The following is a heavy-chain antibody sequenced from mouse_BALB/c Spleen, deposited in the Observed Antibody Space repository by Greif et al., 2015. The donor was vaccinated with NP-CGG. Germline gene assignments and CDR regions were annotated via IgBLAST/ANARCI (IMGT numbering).Heavy chain of an antibody. J-gene: IGHJ3*01. D-gene: IGHD1-1*01. CDR3: ARDIYYGSSWTWFAY. CDR2: ISCYNGAT. Sequence: LVKTGASVKISCKASGYSFTGYYMHWVKQSHGKSLEWIGYISCYNGATSYNQKFKGKATFTVDTSSSTAYMQFNSLTSEDSAVYYCARDIYYGSSWTWFAYWGQGTLVTVSA. CDR1: GYSFTGYY. V-gene: IGHV1S34*01.